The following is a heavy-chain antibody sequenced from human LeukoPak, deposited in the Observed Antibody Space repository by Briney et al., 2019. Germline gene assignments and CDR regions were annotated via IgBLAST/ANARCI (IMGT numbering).Heavy chain of an antibody. D-gene: IGHD2-15*01. J-gene: IGHJ4*02. CDR1: GFTFSSYW. V-gene: IGHV3-74*01. CDR2: INSDGSST. Sequence: GGSLRLSCAASGFTFSSYWMHWVRQAPGKGLVWVSRINSDGSSTSYADSVKGRFTISRGNAKNTLYLQMNSLRAEDTAVYYCARDRDSDYFDYWGQGTLVTVSS. CDR3: ARDRDSDYFDY.